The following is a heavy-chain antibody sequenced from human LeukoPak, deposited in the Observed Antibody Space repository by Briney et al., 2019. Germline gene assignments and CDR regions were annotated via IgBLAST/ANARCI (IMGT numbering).Heavy chain of an antibody. Sequence: GGSLRLSCAASGFTFSTFAMIWVRQPPGKGLEWVSSIFPSGGEIHYADSVKGRFTISRDNSKNTLYLQMNSLRAEDTAVYYCAKCVYYDTTTWDYFDYWGQGTLATVSS. V-gene: IGHV3-23*01. CDR2: IFPSGGEI. CDR1: GFTFSTFA. D-gene: IGHD3-22*01. J-gene: IGHJ4*02. CDR3: AKCVYYDTTTWDYFDY.